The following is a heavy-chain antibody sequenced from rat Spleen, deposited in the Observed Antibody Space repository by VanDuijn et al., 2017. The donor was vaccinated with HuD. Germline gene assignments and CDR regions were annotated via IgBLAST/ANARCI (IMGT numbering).Heavy chain of an antibody. Sequence: EVQLVESGGGLVQPGRSLKLSCAASGFTFSNYDMAWVRQAPTKGLEWFASISPSGGSTYYRDSVKGRFTVSRVNAKSTLYLQMDSLRSEVRATYYFGRERVRDAWGQGSSVTVSS. J-gene: IGHJ4*01. V-gene: IGHV5-25*01. CDR3: GRERVRDA. CDR2: ISPSGGST. CDR1: GFTFSNYD.